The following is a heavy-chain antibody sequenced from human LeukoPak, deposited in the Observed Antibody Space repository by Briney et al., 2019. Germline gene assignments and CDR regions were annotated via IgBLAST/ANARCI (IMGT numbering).Heavy chain of an antibody. CDR2: INHSGST. CDR1: GFTFSSYA. J-gene: IGHJ6*02. CDR3: ARVPRYSSSWYGKGYYYYGMDV. Sequence: GSLRLSCAASGFTFSSYAMSWVRQPPGKGLEWIGEINHSGSTNYNPSLKSRVTISVDTSKNQFSLKLSSVTAADTAVYYCARVPRYSSSWYGKGYYYYGMDVWGQGTTVTVSS. D-gene: IGHD6-13*01. V-gene: IGHV4-34*01.